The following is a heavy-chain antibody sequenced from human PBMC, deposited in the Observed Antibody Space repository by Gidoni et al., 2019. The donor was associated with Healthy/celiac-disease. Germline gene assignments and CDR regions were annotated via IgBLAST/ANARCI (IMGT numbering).Heavy chain of an antibody. CDR1: GYTFTSYA. CDR2: INAGNGNT. V-gene: IGHV1-3*01. Sequence: QVQLVQSGAEVKKPGASVKVSCKASGYTFTSYAMHWVRQAPGQRLEWMGWINAGNGNTKYSQKFQGRVTITRDTSASTAYMELSSLRSEDTAVYYCARSITIFGGDFDYWGQGTLVTVSS. D-gene: IGHD3-3*01. J-gene: IGHJ4*02. CDR3: ARSITIFGGDFDY.